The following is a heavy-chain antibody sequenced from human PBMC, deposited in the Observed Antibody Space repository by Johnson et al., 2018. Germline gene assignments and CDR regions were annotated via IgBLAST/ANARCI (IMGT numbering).Heavy chain of an antibody. CDR3: ARVKAGGGAYDI. D-gene: IGHD3-16*01. V-gene: IGHV1-2*02. J-gene: IGHJ3*02. Sequence: VQLLETGAEVKTPGASVKVSCKAFGYTFTGYYMHWVRQAPGQGLEWMGWINPDRGATNFAQKFQGRVTMTRDTSISTAYMELNKLRSDDTAVYYGARVKAGGGAYDIWGQGTMVTVSS. CDR1: GYTFTGYY. CDR2: INPDRGAT.